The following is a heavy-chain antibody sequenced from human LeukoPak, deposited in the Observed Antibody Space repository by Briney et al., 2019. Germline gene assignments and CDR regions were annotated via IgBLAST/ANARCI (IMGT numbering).Heavy chain of an antibody. CDR2: MNPSSGNT. Sequence: ASVTVSCKASGYTFTSYDINWVRQATGQGLEWMGWMNPSSGNTGYAQKFRGRVTMTRNTSISTAYMELSSLRSEDTAVYYCARGLIASLLMVCVTTKPGDYGMDVWGQGTTVTVSS. CDR3: ARGLIASLLMVCVTTKPGDYGMDV. D-gene: IGHD2-8*01. CDR1: GYTFTSYD. J-gene: IGHJ6*02. V-gene: IGHV1-8*01.